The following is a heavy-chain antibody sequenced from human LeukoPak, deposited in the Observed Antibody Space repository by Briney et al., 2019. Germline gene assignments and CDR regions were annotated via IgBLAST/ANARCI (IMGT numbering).Heavy chain of an antibody. V-gene: IGHV1-69*13. J-gene: IGHJ5*02. CDR2: IIPMFGTA. Sequence: GASVKVSCKASGGTFSSYAISWVRQAPGQGLEWMGGIIPMFGTANYAQKFQGRVTITADESTSTAYMELSSLRSEDTAVYYCARLGYGDYPPKLIWFDPWGQGTLVTVSS. CDR1: GGTFSSYA. D-gene: IGHD4-17*01. CDR3: ARLGYGDYPPKLIWFDP.